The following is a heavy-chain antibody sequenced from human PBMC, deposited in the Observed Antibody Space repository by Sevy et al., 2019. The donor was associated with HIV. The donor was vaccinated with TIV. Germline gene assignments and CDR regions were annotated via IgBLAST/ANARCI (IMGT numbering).Heavy chain of an antibody. V-gene: IGHV3-48*02. D-gene: IGHD3-3*01. CDR3: ARSGYYDFWSGYYPYYYYYYGMDV. Sequence: GGSLRLSCAASGFTFSSYSMNWVRQAPGKGLEWVSYISSSSSTIYYADSVNGRFTISRDNAKNSLYLQMNSLRDEDTAVYYCARSGYYDFWSGYYPYYYYYYGMDVWGQGTTVTVSS. CDR1: GFTFSSYS. CDR2: ISSSSSTI. J-gene: IGHJ6*02.